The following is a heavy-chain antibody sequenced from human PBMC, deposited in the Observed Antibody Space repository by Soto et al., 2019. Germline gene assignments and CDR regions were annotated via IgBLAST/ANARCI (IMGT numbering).Heavy chain of an antibody. V-gene: IGHV3-11*05. CDR1: GFTFSDYY. D-gene: IGHD3-9*01. CDR2: IGSSSSYT. Sequence: QVQLVESGGGLVKPGGSLRLSCAASGFTFSDYYMSWIRQAPGQGLEWVSYIGSSSSYTNYADSVKGRFTISRDNAKNSLYLQMNSLRAEDTAVYYCARDADILTGSDAFDIWGQGTMVTVSS. CDR3: ARDADILTGSDAFDI. J-gene: IGHJ3*02.